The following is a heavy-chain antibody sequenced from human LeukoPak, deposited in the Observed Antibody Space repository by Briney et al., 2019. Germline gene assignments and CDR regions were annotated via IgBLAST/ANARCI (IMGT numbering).Heavy chain of an antibody. D-gene: IGHD6-19*01. V-gene: IGHV3-64*02. J-gene: IGHJ4*02. CDR2: ITTDETTA. CDR1: GFTFRGHP. Sequence: GGSLRLSCAAAGFTFRGHPMHWVRQAPGKGLEFLSSITTDETTAFYADSVRGRFTISRDNSKNTLYLQMDSLRPEDTAVCYCARDFDTGWSFDYWGQGTLVTVSS. CDR3: ARDFDTGWSFDY.